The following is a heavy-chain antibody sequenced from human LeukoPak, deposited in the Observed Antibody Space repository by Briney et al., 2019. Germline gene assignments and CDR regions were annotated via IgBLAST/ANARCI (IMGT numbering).Heavy chain of an antibody. CDR3: AKDRRTGTTFFDY. J-gene: IGHJ4*02. CDR1: GFTFSSYG. CDR2: IRYDGSNK. V-gene: IGHV3-30*02. D-gene: IGHD1-14*01. Sequence: GGTLRLSCAASGFTFSSYGMHWVRQAPGKGLEWVAFIRYDGSNKYYADSVKGRFTISRDNSKNTLYLQMNSLRAEDTAVYYCAKDRRTGTTFFDYWGQGTLVTVSS.